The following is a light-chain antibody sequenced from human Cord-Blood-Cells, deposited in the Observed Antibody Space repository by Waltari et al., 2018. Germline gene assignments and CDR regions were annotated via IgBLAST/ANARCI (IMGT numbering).Light chain of an antibody. CDR3: QQYYSTLA. J-gene: IGKJ1*01. V-gene: IGKV4-1*01. CDR2: WAS. Sequence: DIVMTQSPDSLAVSLGERATINCKSSQSVLYSSNNKNYLAWYQQKPGQPPKLLIYWASTRESGVPDRFSGSGSETDFSLTISSLQAEDVAVYYCQQYYSTLAFGQGTKVKIK. CDR1: QSVLYSSNNKNY.